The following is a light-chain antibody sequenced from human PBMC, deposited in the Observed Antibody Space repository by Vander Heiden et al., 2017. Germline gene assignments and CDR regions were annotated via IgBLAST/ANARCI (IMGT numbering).Light chain of an antibody. CDR2: WGS. V-gene: IGKV2-28*01. Sequence: DIVVTQSPLSLPVTPGEPASISCRSSQSLLHRNGYNSFHWFLQKPGQSPQLLIYWGSNRASGVPDRFSGSGSGRYFTLQISRVEAEDVGVYYCMQALQTPYTFGQGTKMVIK. CDR1: QSLLHRNGYNS. CDR3: MQALQTPYT. J-gene: IGKJ2*01.